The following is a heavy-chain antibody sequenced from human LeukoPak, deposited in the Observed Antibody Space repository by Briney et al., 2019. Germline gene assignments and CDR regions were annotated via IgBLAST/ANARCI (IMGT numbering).Heavy chain of an antibody. Sequence: PGGSLRLSCAASGFTLSIYAMTWVRQAPGTGLEWVANIKQDESEKYYVDSVKGRFTISRDNAKNTLYLQKNSLRAQATAVYYCASFVVLPAAPGGWFDPRGEGTLVTVSS. CDR2: IKQDESEK. D-gene: IGHD2-2*01. CDR1: GFTLSIYA. CDR3: ASFVVLPAAPGGWFDP. V-gene: IGHV3-7*01. J-gene: IGHJ5*02.